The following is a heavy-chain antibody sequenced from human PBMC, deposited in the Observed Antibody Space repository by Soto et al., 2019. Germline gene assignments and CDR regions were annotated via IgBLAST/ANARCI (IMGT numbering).Heavy chain of an antibody. J-gene: IGHJ5*02. Sequence: SETLSLTCTVSGGSISSYYWSWIRQPPGKGLEWIGYIYYSGSTNYNPSLKSRVTISVDTSKNQFSLKLSSVTAADTAVYYCAREVRIAVAGRRSNWLDPWGQGTLVTVSS. CDR3: AREVRIAVAGRRSNWLDP. CDR2: IYYSGST. D-gene: IGHD6-19*01. V-gene: IGHV4-59*01. CDR1: GGSISSYY.